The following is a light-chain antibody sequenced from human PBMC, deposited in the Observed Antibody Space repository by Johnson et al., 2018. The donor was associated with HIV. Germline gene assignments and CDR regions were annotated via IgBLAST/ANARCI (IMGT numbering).Light chain of an antibody. Sequence: QSVLTQPPSVSAAPGQKVTISCSGSSSNIGNNYVSWYQQLPGTAPKLLIYDNNNRPSGIPDRFSGSNSLTSATLAFSGLQTGVEADYYCGTWDNSLIAGVFGTGTKVTVL. CDR3: GTWDNSLIAGV. CDR2: DNN. CDR1: SSNIGNNY. J-gene: IGLJ1*01. V-gene: IGLV1-51*01.